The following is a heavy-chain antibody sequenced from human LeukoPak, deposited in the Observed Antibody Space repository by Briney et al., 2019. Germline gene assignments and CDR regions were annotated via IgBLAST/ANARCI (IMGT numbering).Heavy chain of an antibody. CDR2: IYHNGDT. J-gene: IGHJ4*02. CDR3: AREIERGQLELLNY. V-gene: IGHV4-39*07. Sequence: SETLSLTCTVSRGSISGSIRSYYWSWLRQPPGKGLEWIGNIYHNGDTYYNPSLKSRVTISLDTSKNQFSLKLSSVTAADTAVYYCAREIERGQLELLNYWGQGTLVTVSS. CDR1: RGSISGSIRSYY. D-gene: IGHD1-7*01.